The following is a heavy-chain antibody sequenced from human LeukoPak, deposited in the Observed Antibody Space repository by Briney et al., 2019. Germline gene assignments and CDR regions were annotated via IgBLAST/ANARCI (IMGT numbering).Heavy chain of an antibody. D-gene: IGHD5-18*01. Sequence: PGGSLRLSCAASGFTFDDYAMHWVRQVPGKGLEWVSGISWNSGIILYADSVKGRFTISRDNAKNSLYLQMNSLRAEDTALYYCAKDMFRLQLWPYAFDIWGQGAMVTVST. J-gene: IGHJ3*02. CDR2: ISWNSGII. CDR1: GFTFDDYA. V-gene: IGHV3-9*01. CDR3: AKDMFRLQLWPYAFDI.